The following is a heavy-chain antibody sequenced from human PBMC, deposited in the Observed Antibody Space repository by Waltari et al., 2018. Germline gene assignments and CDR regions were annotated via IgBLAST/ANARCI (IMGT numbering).Heavy chain of an antibody. CDR3: ASYMTTVPRRAFDI. J-gene: IGHJ3*02. CDR1: GFTFSSYW. Sequence: EVQLVESGGGLVQPGGSLRLSCAASGFTFSSYWMHWVRQAPGKGLVGFSRINSVGSGTSYADSVKGRFTISRDNAKNTLYLQMNSLRAEDTAVYYCASYMTTVPRRAFDIWGQGTMVTVSS. CDR2: INSVGSGT. D-gene: IGHD4-17*01. V-gene: IGHV3-74*01.